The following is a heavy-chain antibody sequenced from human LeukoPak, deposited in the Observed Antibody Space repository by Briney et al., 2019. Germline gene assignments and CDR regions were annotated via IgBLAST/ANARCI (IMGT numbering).Heavy chain of an antibody. CDR1: GYTFAGYY. D-gene: IGHD3-10*01. Sequence: ASVKVSCKAFGYTFAGYYMHWVRQAPGQGLEWMGWLNPNSGGTKYVQNFQGRVTMTRDTSISTAYMELSRLRSDDTAVYYCARGVGFYYMDVWGKGTTVTVSS. J-gene: IGHJ6*03. CDR2: LNPNSGGT. CDR3: ARGVGFYYMDV. V-gene: IGHV1-2*02.